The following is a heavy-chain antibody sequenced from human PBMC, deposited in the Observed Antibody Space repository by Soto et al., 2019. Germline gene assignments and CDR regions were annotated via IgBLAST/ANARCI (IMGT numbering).Heavy chain of an antibody. CDR1: GDTLTSYG. J-gene: IGHJ5*02. D-gene: IGHD6-19*01. CDR3: ARDKGQDTGWYSFDP. CDR2: ISTYTGDT. Sequence: QVQLVQSGAEVKRPGASVMLACKASGDTLTSYGISWVRQAPGQGLEWMGWISTYTGDTNYARKPQGRVTLTTDTSTNTAYMDLGSLRSDDTAVYYCARDKGQDTGWYSFDPWGQGTLVIVTS. V-gene: IGHV1-18*04.